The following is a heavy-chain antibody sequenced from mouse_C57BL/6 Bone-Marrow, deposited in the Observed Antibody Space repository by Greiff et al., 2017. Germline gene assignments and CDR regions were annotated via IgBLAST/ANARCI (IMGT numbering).Heavy chain of an antibody. Sequence: VKLLQSGAELVKPGASVKFSCTASGFTFTGYWIQWVKQRPGQGLEWIGEIVPGSGSTKYNEKFKGKATFTAATSSNTASMQLSSLTSEDSAIYYYARWGCAIDYWGQGTSVTVSS. J-gene: IGHJ4*01. CDR2: IVPGSGST. CDR1: GFTFTGYW. CDR3: ARWGCAIDY. V-gene: IGHV1-9*01.